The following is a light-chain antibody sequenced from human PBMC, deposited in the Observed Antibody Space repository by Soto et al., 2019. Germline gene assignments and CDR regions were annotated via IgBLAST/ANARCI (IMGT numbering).Light chain of an antibody. CDR3: QQYGSSYSWT. CDR1: QSVSNNY. V-gene: IGKV3-20*01. CDR2: GAS. Sequence: EIVFTQSPGTLSLSPGERATLSCRASQSVSNNYLAWYQQKPGQAPRLLIYGASVRATGIPDRFSGSGSGTDFTLTINRLEPEDFAVYYCQQYGSSYSWTFGQGTKVDIK. J-gene: IGKJ1*01.